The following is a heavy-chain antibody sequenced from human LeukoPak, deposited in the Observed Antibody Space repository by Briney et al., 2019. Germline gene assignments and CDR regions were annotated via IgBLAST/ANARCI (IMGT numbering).Heavy chain of an antibody. CDR2: IIPIFGIA. J-gene: IGHJ4*02. D-gene: IGHD3-3*02. CDR1: GGTFSSYA. CDR3: ARDLRNFGVDITGLGY. Sequence: ASVKVSCKASGGTFSSYAISWVRQAPGQGLEWMGRIIPIFGIANYAQKFQGRVTVTADKSTSTAYMELSSLRSEDTAVYYCARDLRNFGVDITGLGYWGQGTLVTVSS. V-gene: IGHV1-69*04.